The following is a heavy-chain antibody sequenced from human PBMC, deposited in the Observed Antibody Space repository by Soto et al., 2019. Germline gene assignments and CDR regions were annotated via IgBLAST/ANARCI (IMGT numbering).Heavy chain of an antibody. V-gene: IGHV4-30-4*01. CDR2: IYSSGST. J-gene: IGHJ4*02. D-gene: IGHD3-22*01. Sequence: QVQLQESGPGVVKPSQTLSLTCIVSGVSISSGDDYWSWIRQPPGKGLEWIGYIYSSGSTYCNPSLRSRATISADTSKNQFSLELTSVTAADTAVYYYARGGGYDYWGQGALVTVSS. CDR3: ARGGGYDY. CDR1: GVSISSGDDY.